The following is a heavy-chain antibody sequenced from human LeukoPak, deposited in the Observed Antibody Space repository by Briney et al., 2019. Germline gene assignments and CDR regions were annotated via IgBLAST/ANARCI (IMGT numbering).Heavy chain of an antibody. J-gene: IGHJ4*02. V-gene: IGHV3-48*03. CDR2: ICSSGSTI. CDR1: GVSFSDYE. CDR3: GRVALDTSMIHY. D-gene: IGHD5-18*01. Sequence: TGGSLRLSCAASGVSFSDYEMNWVRQAPGKGLEWVSYICSSGSTIYYADSVKGRFTISRDDAENSLYLQMNSLRVDDTAVYYCGRVALDTSMIHYWGQGTLVTVSS.